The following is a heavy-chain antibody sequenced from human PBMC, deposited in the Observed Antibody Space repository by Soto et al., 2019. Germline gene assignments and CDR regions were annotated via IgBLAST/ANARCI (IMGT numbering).Heavy chain of an antibody. CDR2: ISYDGNNK. V-gene: IGHV3-30*03. CDR1: GFKFSTYG. Sequence: QVQLVESGGGVVQPGRSLRLSCGASGFKFSTYGMHWVRQAPGKGLEWVAAISYDGNNKDYADSVKGRFTISRDNSRSTRYLHMNSLRAADTAVYYCVNGPVGYVFGGQDYYFGMDVWGQGTTVAVSS. D-gene: IGHD3-3*01. J-gene: IGHJ6*02. CDR3: VNGPVGYVFGGQDYYFGMDV.